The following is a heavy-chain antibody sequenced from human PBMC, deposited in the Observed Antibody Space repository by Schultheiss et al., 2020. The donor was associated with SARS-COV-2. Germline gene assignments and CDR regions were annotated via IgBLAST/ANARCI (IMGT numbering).Heavy chain of an antibody. Sequence: GGSLRLSCAASGFTFSSYGMHWVRQAPGKGLEWVANIKQDGTVKHYVDSVRGRFIASRDNAKNSLDLQMNSLRVDDTAVYYCVKEGDEMGTSWGQGTLVTVSS. CDR2: IKQDGTVK. CDR1: GFTFSSYG. J-gene: IGHJ4*02. CDR3: VKEGDEMGTS. D-gene: IGHD5-24*01. V-gene: IGHV3-7*03.